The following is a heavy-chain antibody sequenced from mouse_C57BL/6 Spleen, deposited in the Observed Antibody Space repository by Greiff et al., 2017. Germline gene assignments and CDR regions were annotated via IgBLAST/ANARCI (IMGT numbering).Heavy chain of an antibody. CDR1: GYTFTSYW. Sequence: QVQLQQPGAELVKPGASVKLSCKASGYTFTSYWMHWVKQRPGQGLEWIGMIHPNSGSTNYNEKFKSKATLTVDKSSSTAYMQLSSLTSEDAAVYYCARAITTGVADYFDYWGQGTTLTVSS. CDR2: IHPNSGST. J-gene: IGHJ2*01. D-gene: IGHD1-1*01. V-gene: IGHV1-64*01. CDR3: ARAITTGVADYFDY.